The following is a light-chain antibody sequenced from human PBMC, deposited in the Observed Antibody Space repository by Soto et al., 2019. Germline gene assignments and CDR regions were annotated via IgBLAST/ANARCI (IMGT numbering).Light chain of an antibody. CDR3: QQYNSYSSFT. J-gene: IGKJ2*01. Sequence: DIQMTQSPSTLSASVGDRVTITCRASQSISSWLAWYQQKPGKAPKVLIYDASSLESGVPSRFSGSGSGTEFTLTIISLQPDDFATYYCQQYNSYSSFTFGQATKLEIK. V-gene: IGKV1-5*01. CDR1: QSISSW. CDR2: DAS.